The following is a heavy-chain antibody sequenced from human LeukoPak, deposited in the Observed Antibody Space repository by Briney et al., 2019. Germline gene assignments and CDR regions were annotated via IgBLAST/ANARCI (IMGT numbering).Heavy chain of an antibody. CDR3: AKGHFASSSFFDY. CDR2: ISGSGDAT. Sequence: PGGSLRLSCAASKFNFAMSWVRQTADKRLEWVSAISGSGDATFYTDSVKGRFTISRDNFKNTLYLQMNNLRVEDTAVYYCAKGHFASSSFFDYWGPGTLVTVSS. CDR1: KFNFA. V-gene: IGHV3-23*01. J-gene: IGHJ4*02. D-gene: IGHD6-6*01.